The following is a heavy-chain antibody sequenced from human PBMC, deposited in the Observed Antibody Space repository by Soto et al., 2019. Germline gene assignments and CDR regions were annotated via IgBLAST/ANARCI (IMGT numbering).Heavy chain of an antibody. CDR3: AKAGGARDPARPFDY. CDR1: GFTFSSYA. CDR2: ISGSGGST. V-gene: IGHV3-23*01. D-gene: IGHD3-16*01. J-gene: IGHJ4*02. Sequence: EVQLLESGGGLVQPGGSLRLSCAASGFTFSSYAMSWVRQAPGKGLEWVSDISGSGGSTYYADSGKGRFTISRDNSKNTLYLQMDSLRAEDTAVYYCAKAGGARDPARPFDYWGQGTLVTVSS.